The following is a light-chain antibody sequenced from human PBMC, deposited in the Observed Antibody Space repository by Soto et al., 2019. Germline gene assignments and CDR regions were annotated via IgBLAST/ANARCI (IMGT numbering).Light chain of an antibody. Sequence: DVVMTQSPLSLPVTLGQPASISCRSSQSLVYSDGNTYLNWCQQRPGQSPRRLIYKVSNRDSGVPDRFSGSGSGTDFTLKISRVEAEDVGVYYCMQPAHWPRTFGQGTKLEIK. CDR2: KVS. CDR1: QSLVYSDGNTY. J-gene: IGKJ2*01. CDR3: MQPAHWPRT. V-gene: IGKV2-30*01.